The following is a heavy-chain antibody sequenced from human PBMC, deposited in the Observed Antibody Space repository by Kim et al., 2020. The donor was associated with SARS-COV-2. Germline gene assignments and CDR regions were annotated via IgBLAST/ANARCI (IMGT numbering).Heavy chain of an antibody. CDR3: STALQWEHMVDY. V-gene: IGHV3-15*01. D-gene: IGHD1-26*01. Sequence: GGSLRLSCAASGFTFSSAWMGWVRQAPGKGLEWVGRIKSNSDGGTADYAAPVKGRFSISRDDSKNTLYLQINSLKTEDTALYYCSTALQWEHMVDYWGQGTLVTVSS. CDR2: IKSNSDGGTA. CDR1: GFTFSSAW. J-gene: IGHJ4*02.